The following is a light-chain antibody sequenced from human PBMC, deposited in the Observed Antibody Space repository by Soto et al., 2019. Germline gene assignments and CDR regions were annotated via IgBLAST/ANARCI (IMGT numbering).Light chain of an antibody. Sequence: QSALTQPPSASGSSGQSVTISCTGTSSDVGGYNDVSWYQQHPGKAPKLMIYEVSKRPSGVPDRFSGSKSGNTASLTVSGLQAEDEADYYCSSYAGSNNYVFGTGTKGTVL. CDR2: EVS. V-gene: IGLV2-8*01. J-gene: IGLJ1*01. CDR1: SSDVGGYND. CDR3: SSYAGSNNYV.